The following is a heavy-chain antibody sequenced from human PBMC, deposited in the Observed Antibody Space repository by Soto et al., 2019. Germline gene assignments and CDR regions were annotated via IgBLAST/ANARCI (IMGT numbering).Heavy chain of an antibody. CDR2: ISGNGDTT. V-gene: IGHV3-23*01. CDR3: AKDVAIWAKRYFDL. CDR1: GFTFSNYA. J-gene: IGHJ2*01. Sequence: GRSLRLSCAASGFTFSNYALTWVRQAPGKGLEWVSIISGNGDTTYYAASVKGRFTISRDNSDNTLYLQMNSLRAEDTAVYYCAKDVAIWAKRYFDLWGRGTLVT. D-gene: IGHD7-27*01.